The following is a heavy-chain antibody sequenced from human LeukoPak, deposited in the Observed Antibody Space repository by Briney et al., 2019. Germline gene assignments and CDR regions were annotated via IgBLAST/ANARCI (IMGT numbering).Heavy chain of an antibody. CDR1: GFTFSSYG. CDR2: IRYDGSNK. V-gene: IGHV3-30*02. D-gene: IGHD3-3*01. J-gene: IGHJ5*02. Sequence: GGSLRLSCAQSGFTFSSYGMHWVRQAPGKGLEWVAFIRYDGSNKYYADSVKGRFTISRDNSKNTLYLQMNSLRAEDTAVYYCAKDPGNYDFWSDPWGQGTLVTVSS. CDR3: AKDPGNYDFWSDP.